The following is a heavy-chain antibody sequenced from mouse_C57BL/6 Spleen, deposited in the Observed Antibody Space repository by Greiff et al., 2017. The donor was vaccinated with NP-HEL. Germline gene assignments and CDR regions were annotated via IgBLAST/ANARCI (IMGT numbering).Heavy chain of an antibody. Sequence: QVQLQQPGAELVKPGASVKLSCKASGYTFTSYWMHWVKQRPGRGLEWIGRIDPNSGGTTYNEKFKSKATLTVDKPSSTAYMQLSSLTSEDSAVYYCARDYYGNSSFAYWGQGTLVTVSA. J-gene: IGHJ3*01. CDR2: IDPNSGGT. CDR1: GYTFTSYW. D-gene: IGHD1-1*01. V-gene: IGHV1-72*01. CDR3: ARDYYGNSSFAY.